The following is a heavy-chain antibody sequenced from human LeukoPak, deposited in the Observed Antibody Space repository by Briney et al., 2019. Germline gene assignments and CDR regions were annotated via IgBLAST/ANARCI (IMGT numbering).Heavy chain of an antibody. Sequence: SQTLSLTCTVSGGSISSGGYYWSWLRQHPGKGLEWIGYIYYSGSTYYNPSLKSRVTISVDTSKNQFSLKLSSVTAADTAVYYCARDRGAAAVIDYWGQGTLVTVSS. CDR1: GGSISSGGYY. J-gene: IGHJ4*02. CDR3: ARDRGAAAVIDY. D-gene: IGHD6-13*01. CDR2: IYYSGST. V-gene: IGHV4-31*03.